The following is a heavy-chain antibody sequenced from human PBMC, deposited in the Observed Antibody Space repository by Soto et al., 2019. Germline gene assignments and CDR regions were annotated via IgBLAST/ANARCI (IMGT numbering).Heavy chain of an antibody. CDR3: ARMLDYFNTDCYYTEVAH. V-gene: IGHV2-26*01. CDR2: IFSIDEK. D-gene: IGHD3-3*01. Sequence: QVTLKESGPALLKPTETLTLTCTVSGLSLTNNRLGVSWIRQPPGQALEWLAHIFSIDEKSYSTSLKSRLTTSKDTSKSQVVLTMTNVDPLDTATYYCARMLDYFNTDCYYTEVAHWGQGILVTGAS. J-gene: IGHJ4*02. CDR1: GLSLTNNRLG.